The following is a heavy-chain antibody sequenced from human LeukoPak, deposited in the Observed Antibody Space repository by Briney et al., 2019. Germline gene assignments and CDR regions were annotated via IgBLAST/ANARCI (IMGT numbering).Heavy chain of an antibody. CDR1: GFSFRNYG. J-gene: IGHJ4*02. CDR3: ARVRVRDFWSGFHSGYFDY. V-gene: IGHV3-7*01. CDR2: IKQDGSEK. Sequence: PGGSLRLSCGASGFSFRNYGMHWVRQAPGKGLEWVANIKQDGSEKYYVDSVKGRFTISRDNAKNSLYLQMNSLRAEDTAVYYCARVRVRDFWSGFHSGYFDYWGQGTLVTVSS. D-gene: IGHD3-3*01.